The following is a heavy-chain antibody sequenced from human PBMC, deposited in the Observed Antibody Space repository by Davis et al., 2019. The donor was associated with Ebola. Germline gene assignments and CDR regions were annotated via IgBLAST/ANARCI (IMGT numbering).Heavy chain of an antibody. CDR2: INHSGST. D-gene: IGHD3-22*01. J-gene: IGHJ3*02. V-gene: IGHV4-34*01. CDR3: ARRGGSGYYRVAAFDT. Sequence: MPSETLSLTCAVYGGSFSGYYWSWIRQPPGKGLEWIGEINHSGSTNYNPPLKSRVTISVDTSKNQFSLKLSSVTAADTAVFYCARRGGSGYYRVAAFDTWGQGTMVTVSS. CDR1: GGSFSGYY.